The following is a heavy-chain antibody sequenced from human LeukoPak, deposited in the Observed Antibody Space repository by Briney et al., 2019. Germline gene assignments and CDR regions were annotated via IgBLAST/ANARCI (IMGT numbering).Heavy chain of an antibody. J-gene: IGHJ4*02. CDR3: ARAGSGSYYNLFDY. CDR1: GFTFSSYW. Sequence: GGSLRLSCAASGFTFSSYWMHWVRQAPGKGLVWVSRINSDGSSTSYADSVKGRFTISRDNAKNSLYLQMNSLRAEGTAVYYCARAGSGSYYNLFDYWGQGTLVTVSS. V-gene: IGHV3-74*01. CDR2: INSDGSST. D-gene: IGHD3-10*01.